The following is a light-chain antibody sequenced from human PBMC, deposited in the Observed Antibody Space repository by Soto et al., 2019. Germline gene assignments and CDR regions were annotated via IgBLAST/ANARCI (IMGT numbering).Light chain of an antibody. CDR3: ATWDDDLNAAV. CDR2: IND. Sequence: QPALTQPPSLSGTPGQRVTISCSGSSSNIAGNTVHWYQHLPGTAPKLLIYINDQRPSGVPGRFSASTSGTSASLAISGLQSDDEADYYCATWDDDLNAAVFGGGTQLTVL. CDR1: SSNIAGNT. J-gene: IGLJ7*01. V-gene: IGLV1-44*01.